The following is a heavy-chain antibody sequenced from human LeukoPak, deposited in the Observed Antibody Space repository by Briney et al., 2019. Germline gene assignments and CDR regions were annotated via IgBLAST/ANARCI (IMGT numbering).Heavy chain of an antibody. CDR2: ISYDGSNK. Sequence: GGSLRLSCAASGFTFSSYAMHWVRQAPGKGLEWVPVISYDGSNKYYADSVKGRFTISRDNSKNTLYLQMNSLRAEDTAVYYCARAGSSSSDYYYYGMDVWGQGTTVTVSS. CDR3: ARAGSSSSDYYYYGMDV. V-gene: IGHV3-30*04. CDR1: GFTFSSYA. D-gene: IGHD6-6*01. J-gene: IGHJ6*02.